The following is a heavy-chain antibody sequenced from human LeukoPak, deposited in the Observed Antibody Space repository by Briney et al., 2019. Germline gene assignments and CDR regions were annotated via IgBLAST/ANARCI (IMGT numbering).Heavy chain of an antibody. Sequence: PSETLPLTCTVSGGSISSGSYYWSWIRQPAGKGLEWIGRIYTSGSTNYNPSLKSRVTISVDTSKNQFSLELSSVTAADTAVYYCARAVWELPSPGAEYFQHWGQGTLVTVFS. CDR3: ARAVWELPSPGAEYFQH. V-gene: IGHV4-61*02. J-gene: IGHJ1*01. D-gene: IGHD1-26*01. CDR1: GGSISSGSYY. CDR2: IYTSGST.